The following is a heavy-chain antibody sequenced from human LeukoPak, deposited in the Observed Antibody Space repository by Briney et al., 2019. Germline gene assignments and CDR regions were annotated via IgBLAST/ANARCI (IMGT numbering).Heavy chain of an antibody. J-gene: IGHJ5*02. D-gene: IGHD4-11*01. Sequence: SETLSLTCAVYGGSFSGYYWSWIRQPPGKGLEWIGEINHSGSTSYNPSLKSRVTISVDTSKNQFSLKLSSVTAADTAVYYCASRIGYSNYLSSWFDPWGQGTLVTVSS. CDR2: INHSGST. CDR1: GGSFSGYY. V-gene: IGHV4-34*01. CDR3: ASRIGYSNYLSSWFDP.